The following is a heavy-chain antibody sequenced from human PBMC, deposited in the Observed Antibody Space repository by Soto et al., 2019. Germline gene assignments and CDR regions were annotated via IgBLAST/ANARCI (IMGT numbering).Heavy chain of an antibody. J-gene: IGHJ6*02. CDR3: ASEYCSGGSCYYYGMDV. CDR1: GFTFSSYG. V-gene: IGHV3-33*01. D-gene: IGHD2-15*01. Sequence: QVQLVESGGGVVQPGRSLRLSCAASGFTFSSYGMHWVRQAPGKGLEWVAVIWYDGSNKYYADSVKGRFTISRDNSKNTLDLQRNGLRAEDTAVYYCASEYCSGGSCYYYGMDVWGQGTTVTVSS. CDR2: IWYDGSNK.